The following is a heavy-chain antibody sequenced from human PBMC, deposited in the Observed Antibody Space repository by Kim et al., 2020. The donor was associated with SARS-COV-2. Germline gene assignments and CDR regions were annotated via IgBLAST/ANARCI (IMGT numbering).Heavy chain of an antibody. Sequence: GGSLRLSCAASGFTFDDYTMYWVLQAPGKGLEWVSLIRWDGSFTDYEDSVKGRFTISRDNSKNSLYLQMNSLRNEDTALYHCAKSRVADYYYGMDVWGQGTTVTVSS. CDR2: IRWDGSFT. V-gene: IGHV3-43*01. J-gene: IGHJ6*02. D-gene: IGHD6-19*01. CDR3: AKSRVADYYYGMDV. CDR1: GFTFDDYT.